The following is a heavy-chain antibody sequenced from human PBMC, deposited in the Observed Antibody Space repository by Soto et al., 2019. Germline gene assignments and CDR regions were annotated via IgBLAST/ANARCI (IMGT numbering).Heavy chain of an antibody. J-gene: IGHJ3*02. D-gene: IGHD3-3*01. CDR1: GFTFSSYS. Sequence: EVQLVESGGGLVQPGGSLRLSCAASGFTFSSYSMNWVRQAPGKGLEWVSYISSSSSTIYYADSVKGRFTISRDNAKNSLYLQMNSLRAEDTAVYYCARWYYGDAFDIWGQGTMATVSS. CDR3: ARWYYGDAFDI. V-gene: IGHV3-48*01. CDR2: ISSSSSTI.